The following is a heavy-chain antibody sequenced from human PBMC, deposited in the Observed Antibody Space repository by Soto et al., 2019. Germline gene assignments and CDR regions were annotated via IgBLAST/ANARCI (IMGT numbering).Heavy chain of an antibody. J-gene: IGHJ6*02. CDR1: GFTFSSYA. CDR3: AKVGADGPNYYYYYGMDV. D-gene: IGHD3-16*01. CDR2: ISGSGGST. Sequence: PGGSLRLSCAASGFTFSSYAMSWVRQAPGKGLEWVSAISGSGGSTYYADSVKGRFTISRDNSKNTLYLQMNSLRAEDTAVYYCAKVGADGPNYYYYYGMDVWGQGTTVTVSS. V-gene: IGHV3-23*01.